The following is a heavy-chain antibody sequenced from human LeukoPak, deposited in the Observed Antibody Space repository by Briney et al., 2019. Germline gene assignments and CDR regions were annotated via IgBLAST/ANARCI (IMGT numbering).Heavy chain of an antibody. CDR2: ISSSSSTI. CDR1: GFTFSSYS. D-gene: IGHD6-13*01. CDR3: ARARSWSRTEIDY. Sequence: GGSLRLSCAASGFTFSSYSMNWVRQAPGKGLEWVSYISSSSSTIYYADSVKGRFTISRDNAKNSLYLQMNSLRAEDTAVYYCARARSWSRTEIDYWGQGTLVTVSS. J-gene: IGHJ4*02. V-gene: IGHV3-48*01.